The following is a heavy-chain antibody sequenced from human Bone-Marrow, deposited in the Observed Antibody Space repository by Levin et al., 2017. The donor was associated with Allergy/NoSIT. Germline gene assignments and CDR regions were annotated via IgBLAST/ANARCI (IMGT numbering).Heavy chain of an antibody. CDR1: GYTFTSYA. CDR2: INTNTGNP. V-gene: IGHV7-4-1*02. CDR3: ARVLHYSSSPGQQTRAYYDYYYMDV. J-gene: IGHJ6*03. D-gene: IGHD6-6*01. Sequence: ASVKVSCKASGYTFTSYAMNWVRQAPGQGLEWMGWINTNTGNPTYAQGFTGRFVFSLDTSVSTAYLQISSLKAEDTAVYYCARVLHYSSSPGQQTRAYYDYYYMDVWGKGTTVTVSS.